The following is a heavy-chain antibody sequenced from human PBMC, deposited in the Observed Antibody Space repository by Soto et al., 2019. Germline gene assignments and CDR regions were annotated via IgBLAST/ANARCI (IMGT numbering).Heavy chain of an antibody. Sequence: PGGSLRLSCAASGFTFSSYAMSWVRQAPGKGLEWVSAISGSGGSTYYADSVKGRFTISRDNSKNTLYLQMNSLRAEDTAVYYCAKGIYDSSGYYVLRNHLFDYWGQGTLVTVSS. J-gene: IGHJ4*02. D-gene: IGHD3-22*01. CDR1: GFTFSSYA. CDR2: ISGSGGST. V-gene: IGHV3-23*01. CDR3: AKGIYDSSGYYVLRNHLFDY.